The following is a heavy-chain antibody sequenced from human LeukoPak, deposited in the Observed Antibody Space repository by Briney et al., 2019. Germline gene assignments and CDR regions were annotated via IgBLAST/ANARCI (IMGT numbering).Heavy chain of an antibody. CDR2: IILIFGTA. CDR1: GGTFSSYA. D-gene: IGHD2-15*01. J-gene: IGHJ6*03. Sequence: SVKVSCKASGGTFSSYAISWVRQAPGQGLEWMGGIILIFGTANYAQKFQGRVTITADESTSTAYMELSSLRSEDTAVYYCAICPEPKDIVYYMDAWGKGTTVTISS. CDR3: AICPEPKDIVYYMDA. V-gene: IGHV1-69*13.